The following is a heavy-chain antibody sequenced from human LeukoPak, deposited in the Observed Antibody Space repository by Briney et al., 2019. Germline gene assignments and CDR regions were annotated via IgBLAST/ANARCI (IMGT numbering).Heavy chain of an antibody. CDR3: ATETIGRHYDY. J-gene: IGHJ4*02. Sequence: GGSLRLSCAASGFTFSSCGFNWVRQAPGKGLEWVSSTGPTGTDRYYADSVRGRFTISRDNAKNSMYLQMDSLRDEDTAVYYCATETIGRHYDYWGQGTLLTASS. CDR2: TGPTGTDR. V-gene: IGHV3-21*01. CDR1: GFTFSSCG. D-gene: IGHD1-14*01.